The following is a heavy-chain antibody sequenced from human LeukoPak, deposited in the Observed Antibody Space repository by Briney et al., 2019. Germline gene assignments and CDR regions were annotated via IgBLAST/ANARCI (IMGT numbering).Heavy chain of an antibody. D-gene: IGHD3-10*01. Sequence: PGGSLRLSCAASGFTFSDHYMSWIRQAPGKGLEWVSYISQTGTTISYADSVKGRFTISRDSAKNSLYLQMNSLRAEDTAVYYCARRFGGGYWGQGTLVTVSS. CDR2: ISQTGTTI. V-gene: IGHV3-11*04. CDR1: GFTFSDHY. J-gene: IGHJ4*02. CDR3: ARRFGGGY.